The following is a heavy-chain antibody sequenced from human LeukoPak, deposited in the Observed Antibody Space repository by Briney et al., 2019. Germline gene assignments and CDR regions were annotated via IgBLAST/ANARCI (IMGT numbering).Heavy chain of an antibody. D-gene: IGHD3-22*01. CDR2: IYHSGST. Sequence: PSETLSLTCTVSGYSISSGYYWGWVRPPPGKGLEWIGSIYHSGSTYYNPSLKSRVTISVDTSKNQFSLKLSSVTAADTAVYYCASQPYYYDSSGYYPYYFDYWGQGTLVTVSS. CDR3: ASQPYYYDSSGYYPYYFDY. V-gene: IGHV4-38-2*02. CDR1: GYSISSGYY. J-gene: IGHJ4*02.